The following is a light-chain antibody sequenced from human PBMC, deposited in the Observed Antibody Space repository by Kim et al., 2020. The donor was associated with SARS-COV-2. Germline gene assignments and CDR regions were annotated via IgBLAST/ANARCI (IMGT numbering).Light chain of an antibody. CDR1: QSLVHSNGNTH. Sequence: QPASLTCRSSQSLVHSNGNTHLVWFQQRPRQSPRRLIYGVSNRDSGVPDRFSGSGSGTDFTLKIDTVEAGDVGIYYCMQHTHWPHTFGQGTNLEI. J-gene: IGKJ2*01. CDR3: MQHTHWPHT. CDR2: GVS. V-gene: IGKV2-30*02.